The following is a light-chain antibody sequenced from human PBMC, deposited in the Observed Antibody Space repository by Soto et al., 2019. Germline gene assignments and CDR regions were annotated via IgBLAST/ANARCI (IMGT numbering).Light chain of an antibody. Sequence: EIVMTQSPATLSVSPGERATLLCRASQSVSTYLAWYQQKPGQAPRLLIFGASSRASGIPARFSGSGSGSEFTLTISSLQAEDFAVYSCQQYNHWPLVTCGGGTKVEIK. CDR1: QSVSTY. J-gene: IGKJ4*01. CDR3: QQYNHWPLVT. CDR2: GAS. V-gene: IGKV3-15*01.